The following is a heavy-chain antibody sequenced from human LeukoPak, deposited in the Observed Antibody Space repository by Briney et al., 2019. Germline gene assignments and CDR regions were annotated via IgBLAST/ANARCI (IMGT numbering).Heavy chain of an antibody. CDR2: INSDGSAT. Sequence: GGSLRLSCAASGFTFSSYWMSWVRQAPGKGLMWVSQINSDGSATSCADPVKGRCTVSRDNAKNMLYLEMNSLRVEDTAVYFCTRDHGLDVWGQGTTVTVSS. CDR3: TRDHGLDV. J-gene: IGHJ6*02. CDR1: GFTFSSYW. V-gene: IGHV3-74*01.